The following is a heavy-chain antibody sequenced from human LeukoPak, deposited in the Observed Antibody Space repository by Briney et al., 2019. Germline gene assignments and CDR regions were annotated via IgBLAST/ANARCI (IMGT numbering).Heavy chain of an antibody. D-gene: IGHD3-22*01. J-gene: IGHJ3*02. CDR1: GYTFTSYD. CDR2: MNPNSGNT. CDR3: ARAPYDSAAFDI. V-gene: IGHV1-8*01. Sequence: ASVNVSCKASGYTFTSYDINWVRQATGQGLEWMGWMNPNSGNTGYAQKFQGRVTMTRNTSISTAYMELSSLRSEDTAVYYCARAPYDSAAFDIWGQGTMVTVSS.